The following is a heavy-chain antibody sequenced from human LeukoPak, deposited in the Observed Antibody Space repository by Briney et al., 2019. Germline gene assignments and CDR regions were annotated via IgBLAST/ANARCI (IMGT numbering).Heavy chain of an antibody. CDR3: ARRAGGYSHPYDY. J-gene: IGHJ4*02. CDR2: ISSSSSTI. CDR1: GFTFSSYS. V-gene: IGHV3-48*01. Sequence: GGSLRLSCAASGFTFSSYSMNWVRQAPGKGLEWVSYISSSSSTIYYADSVRGRFTISRDNAKNSLYLQMNSLRAEDTAVYYCARRAGGYSHPYDYWGQGILVTVSS. D-gene: IGHD4-23*01.